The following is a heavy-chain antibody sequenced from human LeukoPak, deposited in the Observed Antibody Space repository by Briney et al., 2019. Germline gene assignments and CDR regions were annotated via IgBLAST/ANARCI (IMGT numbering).Heavy chain of an antibody. D-gene: IGHD5-18*01. J-gene: IGHJ3*02. V-gene: IGHV1-8*01. CDR3: ARAGYSYENDAFDI. Sequence: ASVKVSCKASGYTFTSYDINWVRQATGQGLEWMGWMNPNSGNTGYAQKFQGRVTMTRNTSISTAYMELSSLRSEDTAVYYCARAGYSYENDAFDIWGQGTMVTVSS. CDR1: GYTFTSYD. CDR2: MNPNSGNT.